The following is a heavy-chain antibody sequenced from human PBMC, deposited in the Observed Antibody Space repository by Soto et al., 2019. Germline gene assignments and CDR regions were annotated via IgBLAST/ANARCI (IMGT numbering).Heavy chain of an antibody. CDR2: ISAYNGNT. CDR1: GYTFTSYG. Sequence: ASVKVSCKASGYTFTSYGISWVRQAPGQGLEWMVWISAYNGNTNYAQKLQGRVTMTTDTSTSTAYMELRSLRSDDTAVYYCARTFGSGWYGSFDYWGQGTLVTVSS. J-gene: IGHJ4*02. D-gene: IGHD6-19*01. CDR3: ARTFGSGWYGSFDY. V-gene: IGHV1-18*01.